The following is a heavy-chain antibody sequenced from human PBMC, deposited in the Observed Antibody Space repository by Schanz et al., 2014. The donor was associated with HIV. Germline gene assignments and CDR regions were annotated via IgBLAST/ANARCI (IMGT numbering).Heavy chain of an antibody. CDR2: IYYSGST. Sequence: QVRLHQWGAGLLKPSETLSLTCAVYGVSLSGYYWSWVRQPPGKGLEWIGYIYYSGSTYYNPSLKSRVTMSVDTSENHFSLKLSSATVADTAIYFCARGSSGGDSAAEYFRHWGQGTLVTVSS. CDR3: ARGSSGGDSAAEYFRH. V-gene: IGHV4-34*01. D-gene: IGHD2-21*02. CDR1: GVSLSGYY. J-gene: IGHJ1*01.